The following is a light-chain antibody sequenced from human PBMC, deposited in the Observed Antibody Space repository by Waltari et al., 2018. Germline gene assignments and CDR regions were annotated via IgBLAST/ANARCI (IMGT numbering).Light chain of an antibody. V-gene: IGLV2-14*03. CDR1: RSDVGGFNY. CDR3: SSYSSISTLV. J-gene: IGLJ2*01. Sequence: QSDLTQPASVSGSPGQSITLSCTGTRSDVGGFNYVSWYQQHPGEAPTLMIYDVTQRPSGVSNRFSGSKSGNTASLTISGLQAGDEAHYYCSSYSSISTLVFGGGTKLTVL. CDR2: DVT.